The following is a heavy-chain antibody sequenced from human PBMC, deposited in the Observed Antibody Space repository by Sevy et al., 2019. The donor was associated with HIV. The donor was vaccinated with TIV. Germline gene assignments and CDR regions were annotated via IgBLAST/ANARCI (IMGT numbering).Heavy chain of an antibody. CDR2: INTNTGNP. J-gene: IGHJ6*02. CDR3: ARTSRGIVVVAAAQHYYGMDV. V-gene: IGHV7-4-1*02. Sequence: ASVKVSCKASGYTFTSYGMNWVRQAPGQGLEWMGWINTNTGNPTYAQGFTGRFVFSLDTSVSTAYLQISSLKAEDTAIYYCARTSRGIVVVAAAQHYYGMDVWGQGTLVTVSS. D-gene: IGHD2-2*01. CDR1: GYTFTSYG.